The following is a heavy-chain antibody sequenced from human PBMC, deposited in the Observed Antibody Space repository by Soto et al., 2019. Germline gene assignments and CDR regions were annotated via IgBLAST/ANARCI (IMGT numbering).Heavy chain of an antibody. V-gene: IGHV1-69*02. CDR2: IIPILGIA. CDR1: GGTFSSYT. Sequence: SVKGSCKASGGTFSSYTISWVRQAPGQGLEWMGRIIPILGIANYAQKFQGRVTITRDTSTSTAYMELSSLRSEDTAVYYCARSSSSEHDAFDIWGQGTMVTVSS. D-gene: IGHD6-6*01. J-gene: IGHJ3*02. CDR3: ARSSSSEHDAFDI.